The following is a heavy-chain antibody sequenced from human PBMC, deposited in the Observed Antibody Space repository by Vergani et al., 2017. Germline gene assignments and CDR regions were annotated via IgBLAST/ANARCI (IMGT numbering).Heavy chain of an antibody. CDR1: GFTFSSYE. J-gene: IGHJ4*02. Sequence: EVQLVESGGGLVQPGGSLRLSCAASGFTFSSYEMNWVRQAPGKGLEWVSYISSSGSTIYYADSVKGRFTISRDNAKNSLYLQMNSLRAEDTAVYYCAREWGYYDSSGYYVGADYWGQGTLVTVSS. CDR3: AREWGYYDSSGYYVGADY. V-gene: IGHV3-48*03. D-gene: IGHD3-22*01. CDR2: ISSSGSTI.